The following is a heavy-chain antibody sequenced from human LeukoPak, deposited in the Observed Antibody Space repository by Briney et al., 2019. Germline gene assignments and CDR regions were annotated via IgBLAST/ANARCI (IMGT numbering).Heavy chain of an antibody. D-gene: IGHD6-25*01. CDR1: GFTFSNAW. V-gene: IGHV3-15*01. J-gene: IGHJ3*02. CDR2: IKSKTDGGTT. CDR3: ATERLEGAFDI. Sequence: GGSLRLSCAASGFTFSNAWMSWVRQAPGKGLEWVGRIKSKTDGGTTDYAAPVKGRFTISRDDSKNTLYLQMNSLKTEDTAVYYCATERLEGAFDIWGQGTMVTVSS.